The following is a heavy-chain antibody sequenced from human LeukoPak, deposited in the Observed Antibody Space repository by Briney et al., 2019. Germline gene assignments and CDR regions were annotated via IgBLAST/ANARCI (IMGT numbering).Heavy chain of an antibody. V-gene: IGHV1-18*01. CDR1: GYNFYSYD. Sequence: ASVKVSCKASGYNFYSYDINWVRQAPGQGLEWMGWISAYNGNTNYAQKLQGRVTMTTDTSTSTAYMELRSLRSDDTAVYYCAREHNSGYDVNFDYWGQGTLVTVSS. J-gene: IGHJ4*02. CDR3: AREHNSGYDVNFDY. D-gene: IGHD5-12*01. CDR2: ISAYNGNT.